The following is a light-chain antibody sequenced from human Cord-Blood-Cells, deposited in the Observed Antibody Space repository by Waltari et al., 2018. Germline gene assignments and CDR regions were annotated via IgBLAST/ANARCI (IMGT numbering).Light chain of an antibody. Sequence: EIVMTQSPATLSVSPGERATLSCRASQSVSSNLAGYQQKPGQAPRFLNYGASTRATGIPARFSGSGSGTEFTLTISSLQSEDFAVYYCQQYNNWPFTFGPGTKVDIK. CDR1: QSVSSN. J-gene: IGKJ3*01. CDR3: QQYNNWPFT. V-gene: IGKV3-15*01. CDR2: GAS.